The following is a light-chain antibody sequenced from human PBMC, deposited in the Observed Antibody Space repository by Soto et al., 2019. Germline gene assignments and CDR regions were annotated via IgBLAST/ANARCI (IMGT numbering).Light chain of an antibody. V-gene: IGLV1-44*01. CDR3: AAWDDSLNAVV. CDR1: SSNIGSNT. J-gene: IGLJ2*01. CDR2: TNN. Sequence: QSVLTQPPSASGTPGQRVTISCSGSSSNIGSNTVNWYQQLPGTAPKLLIYTNNQRPSGVPDRFSGSKSGTSASLAISGLQSEDEADYYCAAWDDSLNAVVSGGGTKVTVL.